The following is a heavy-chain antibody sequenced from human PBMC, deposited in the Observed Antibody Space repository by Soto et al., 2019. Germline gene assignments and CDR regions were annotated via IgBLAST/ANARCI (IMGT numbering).Heavy chain of an antibody. CDR2: ISGSGGST. CDR3: AKGYVLRYFDWSQAGGY. D-gene: IGHD3-9*01. CDR1: GFTFISYA. Sequence: PGGSLRHSCAASGFTFISYAMSWVRQAPGKGLEWVSAISGSGGSTYYAASVKGRFTISRDNSKNTLYLQMNSLRAEDTAVYYCAKGYVLRYFDWSQAGGYWGQGTLVTVSS. V-gene: IGHV3-23*01. J-gene: IGHJ4*02.